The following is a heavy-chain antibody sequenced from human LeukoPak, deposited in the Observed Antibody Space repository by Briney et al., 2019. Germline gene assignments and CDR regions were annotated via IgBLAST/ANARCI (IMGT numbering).Heavy chain of an antibody. CDR1: GGSISSGGYY. J-gene: IGHJ6*02. V-gene: IGHV4-61*08. CDR3: ARDNWNYGSSMDV. CDR2: IYYSGST. D-gene: IGHD1-7*01. Sequence: SETLSLTCTVSGGSISSGGYYWSWIRQPPGKGLEWIGYIYYSGSTNYNPSLKSRVTISVDTSKNQFSLKLSSVTAADTAVYYCARDNWNYGSSMDVWGQGTTVTVSS.